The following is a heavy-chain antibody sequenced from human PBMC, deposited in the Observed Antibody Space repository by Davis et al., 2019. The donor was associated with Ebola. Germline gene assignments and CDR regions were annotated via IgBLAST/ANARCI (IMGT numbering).Heavy chain of an antibody. CDR1: GYTFTNYY. J-gene: IGHJ4*02. CDR3: ATDNVDIVATPFDY. CDR2: VSPSGGTT. V-gene: IGHV1-46*01. Sequence: AASVKVSCKASGYTFTNYYIHWVRQAPGQGLEWMGGVSPSGGTTIYAQKFQGRVTMTEDTSTDTAYMELSSLRSEDTAVYYCATDNVDIVATPFDYWGQGTLVTVSS. D-gene: IGHD5-12*01.